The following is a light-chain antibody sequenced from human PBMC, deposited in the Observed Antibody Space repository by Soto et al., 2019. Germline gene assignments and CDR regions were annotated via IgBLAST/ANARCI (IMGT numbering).Light chain of an antibody. J-gene: IGKJ1*01. CDR2: GAS. V-gene: IGKV3-15*01. CDR1: QSVNNN. Sequence: EIVMTQSPATLSVSPGERATLSCRASQSVNNNLAWYQQKPGQAPRLLLYGASTRATGIPARFSGSGSGTDFTLTISSLQSEDFAIYYCQQYNNWPPCTFGQGTKVDIK. CDR3: QQYNNWPPCT.